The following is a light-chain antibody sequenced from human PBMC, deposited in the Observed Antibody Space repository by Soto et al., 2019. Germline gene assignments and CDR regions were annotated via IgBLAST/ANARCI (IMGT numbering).Light chain of an antibody. V-gene: IGKV2D-29*02. CDR1: ESLLHSDLKTH. CDR3: QQYGSS. CDR2: EGS. J-gene: IGKJ1*01. Sequence: IVMTQTPLSLSVTPGQPASISCKSSESLLHSDLKTHLYWYLQKAGQSPQLLIYEGSNRFSGVPDRFSGSGSGTDFTLNISRLEPEDFAVYYCQQYGSSFGQGTKVEIK.